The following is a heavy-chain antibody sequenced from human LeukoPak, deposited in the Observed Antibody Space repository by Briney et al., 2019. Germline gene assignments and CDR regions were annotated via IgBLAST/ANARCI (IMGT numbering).Heavy chain of an antibody. CDR2: ISGSGGST. V-gene: IGHV3-23*01. Sequence: PGGSLRLSCAASGFTFSTYGLHWVRQAPGKGLEWVSAISGSGGSTYYADSVKGRFTISRDNSKNTLYLQMNSLRAEDTAVYYCAKEKVVTAIPDYWGQGTLVTVSS. CDR3: AKEKVVTAIPDY. CDR1: GFTFSTYG. J-gene: IGHJ4*02. D-gene: IGHD2-21*02.